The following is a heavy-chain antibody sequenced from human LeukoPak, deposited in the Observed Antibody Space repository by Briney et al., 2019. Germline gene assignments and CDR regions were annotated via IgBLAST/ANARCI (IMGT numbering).Heavy chain of an antibody. D-gene: IGHD2-2*01. CDR2: ISSSSSYI. J-gene: IGHJ4*02. V-gene: IGHV3-21*01. CDR1: GFTFSSYS. CDR3: ARGYCSSTSCLLFDY. Sequence: GGSLRLSCAASGFTFSSYSMNWFRQAPVKGLEWVSSISSSSSYIYYADSVKGRFTISRDNAKNSLYLQMNSLRAEDTAVYYCARGYCSSTSCLLFDYWGQGTLVTVSS.